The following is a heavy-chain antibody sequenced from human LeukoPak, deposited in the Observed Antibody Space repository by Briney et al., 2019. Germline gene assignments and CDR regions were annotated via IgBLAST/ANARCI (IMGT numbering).Heavy chain of an antibody. V-gene: IGHV4-31*03. CDR3: ARGVQPAYYDILTGYLDY. CDR2: IYYSGST. D-gene: IGHD3-9*01. CDR1: GGSISSGAYY. J-gene: IGHJ4*02. Sequence: SETLSLTCTVSGGSISSGAYYWSWIRQHPGKGLEWIGYIYYSGSTYYNPPLKSRVTISVDTSKNQFSLKLSSVTAADTAVYYCARGVQPAYYDILTGYLDYWGQGTLVTVSS.